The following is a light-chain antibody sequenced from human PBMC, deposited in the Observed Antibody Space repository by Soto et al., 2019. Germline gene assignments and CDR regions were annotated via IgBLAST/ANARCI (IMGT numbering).Light chain of an antibody. CDR3: QQAYGFPFT. CDR2: AAS. J-gene: IGKJ2*01. Sequence: DIQMTQSPSSVSASVGDRVIITCRASEDVSRWLAWYQQRPGKAPKLLIYAASTLQTGVPSRFDGSRSGTYFSLTFSSLRPDDFATYYCQQAYGFPFTFGQGTKVEIK. CDR1: EDVSRW. V-gene: IGKV1-12*02.